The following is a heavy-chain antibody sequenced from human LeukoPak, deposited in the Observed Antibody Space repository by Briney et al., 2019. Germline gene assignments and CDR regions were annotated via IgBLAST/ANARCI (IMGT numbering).Heavy chain of an antibody. V-gene: IGHV1-69*05. J-gene: IGHJ4*02. CDR1: GYTFTSYG. CDR3: ARGPYYDFWSGYRPD. CDR2: IIPIFGTA. D-gene: IGHD3-3*01. Sequence: GASVKVSCKASGYTFTSYGISWVRQAPGQGLEWMGGIIPIFGTANYAQKFQGRVTITTDESTSTAYMELSSLRSEDTAVYYCARGPYYDFWSGYRPDWGQGTLVTVSS.